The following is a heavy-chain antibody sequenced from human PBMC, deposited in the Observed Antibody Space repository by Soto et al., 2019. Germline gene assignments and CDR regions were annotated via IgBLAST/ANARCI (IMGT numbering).Heavy chain of an antibody. Sequence: GASVKVSCKASGGTFSSYTISCARQAPGQGLEWMGRIIPILGIANYAQKFQGRVTITADKSTSTAYMELSSLRSEDTAVYYCAGRVAQGAFDIWGQGTMVTVSS. CDR2: IIPILGIA. CDR3: AGRVAQGAFDI. CDR1: GGTFSSYT. J-gene: IGHJ3*02. D-gene: IGHD2-15*01. V-gene: IGHV1-69*02.